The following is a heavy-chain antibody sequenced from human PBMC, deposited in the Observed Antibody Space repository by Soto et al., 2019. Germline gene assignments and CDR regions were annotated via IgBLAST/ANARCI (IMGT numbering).Heavy chain of an antibody. CDR2: IYYSGST. Sequence: PSETLSLTCTVSGGSISSYYWSWIRQPPGKGLEWIGYIYYSGSTNYNPSLKSRVTISVDTSKNQFSLKLSSVTAADTAVYYCATCIAVAGNDKTYYYYGMDVWGQGTTVTVSS. CDR3: ATCIAVAGNDKTYYYYGMDV. D-gene: IGHD6-19*01. J-gene: IGHJ6*02. V-gene: IGHV4-59*01. CDR1: GGSISSYY.